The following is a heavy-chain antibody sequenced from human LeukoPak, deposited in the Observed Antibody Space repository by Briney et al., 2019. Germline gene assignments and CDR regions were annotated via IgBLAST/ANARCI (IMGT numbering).Heavy chain of an antibody. D-gene: IGHD5-12*01. CDR1: GGSISSSSYY. V-gene: IGHV4-39*07. CDR3: AKSGNRRYFDY. J-gene: IGHJ4*02. Sequence: PSETLSLTCTVSGGSISSSSYYWGWIRQPPGKGLEWIGSIYYSGSTYYNPSLKSRVTISVDTSKNQFSLKLSSVTAADTAVYYCAKSGNRRYFDYWGQGTLVTVSS. CDR2: IYYSGST.